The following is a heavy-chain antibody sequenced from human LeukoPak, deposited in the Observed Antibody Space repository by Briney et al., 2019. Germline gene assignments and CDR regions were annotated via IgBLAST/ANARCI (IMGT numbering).Heavy chain of an antibody. V-gene: IGHV1-8*01. J-gene: IGHJ5*02. Sequence: ASVKVSCKASGYTSTSYDINWVRQATGQGLEWMGWMNPNSGNTGYAQKFQGRVTMTRNTSISTAYMELSSLRSGDTAVYYCARGRVYCSGGSCYNWFDPWGQGTLVTVSS. CDR1: GYTSTSYD. CDR2: MNPNSGNT. D-gene: IGHD2-15*01. CDR3: ARGRVYCSGGSCYNWFDP.